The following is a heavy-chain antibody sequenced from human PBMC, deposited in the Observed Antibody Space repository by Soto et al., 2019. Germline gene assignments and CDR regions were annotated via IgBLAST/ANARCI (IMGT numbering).Heavy chain of an antibody. V-gene: IGHV2-5*02. CDR2: IYWDDYK. CDR1: GFSLSTSGVG. Sequence: QITLKESGPTLVKPTQTLTLTCTFSGFSLSTSGVGVGWIRQPPGKALEWLAVIYWDDYKHYNPSLKSSLTITKDTSKNQVVLTMTNMDPVDTATYYCAHKGYGDYPLDYWGQGTLLTVSS. J-gene: IGHJ4*02. D-gene: IGHD4-17*01. CDR3: AHKGYGDYPLDY.